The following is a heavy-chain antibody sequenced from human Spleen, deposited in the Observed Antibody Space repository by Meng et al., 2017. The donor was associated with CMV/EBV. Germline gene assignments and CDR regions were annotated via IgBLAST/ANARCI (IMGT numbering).Heavy chain of an antibody. CDR3: ARDLWGSRYYFDY. Sequence: LQHSGHGLGRPSQTLSLTCTVSGGSLSRGDYYWSWIRQPQGKGLEWIGYIYYSGSTYYNPSLKSRVTISVDTSKNQFSLKLSSVTAADTAVYYCARDLWGSRYYFDYWGQGTLVTVSS. V-gene: IGHV4-30-4*08. CDR1: GGSLSRGDYY. D-gene: IGHD1-26*01. J-gene: IGHJ4*02. CDR2: IYYSGST.